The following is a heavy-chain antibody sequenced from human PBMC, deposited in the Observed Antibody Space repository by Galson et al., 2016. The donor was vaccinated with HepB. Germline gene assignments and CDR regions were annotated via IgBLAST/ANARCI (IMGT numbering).Heavy chain of an antibody. V-gene: IGHV3-11*06. D-gene: IGHD3-16*01. CDR3: PREGRGAYSNTIDY. Sequence: SLRLSCAASGFTFSDYYMSWIRQAPGKGLEWISYISRSSSYIIYADSVKGRFTISRDDAKNSLYLQMNSLRAEDTAVYYCPREGRGAYSNTIDYWGQGTLVTVSS. CDR2: ISRSSSYI. CDR1: GFTFSDYY. J-gene: IGHJ4*02.